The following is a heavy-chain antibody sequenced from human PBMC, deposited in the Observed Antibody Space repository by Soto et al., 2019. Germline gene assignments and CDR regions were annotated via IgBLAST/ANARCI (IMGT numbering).Heavy chain of an antibody. CDR1: GGSISSGGYY. CDR2: IYYSGST. J-gene: IGHJ5*02. Sequence: QVQLQESGPGLVKPSQTLSLTCTVSGGSISSGGYYWSWIRQHPGKGLEWIGYIYYSGSTYYNPSLKSRVTISVDTAKNQFSLKLSSVAAADTAVYYCARTYYYDSSGYYHNNWFDPWSQGTLVTVSS. V-gene: IGHV4-31*03. D-gene: IGHD3-22*01. CDR3: ARTYYYDSSGYYHNNWFDP.